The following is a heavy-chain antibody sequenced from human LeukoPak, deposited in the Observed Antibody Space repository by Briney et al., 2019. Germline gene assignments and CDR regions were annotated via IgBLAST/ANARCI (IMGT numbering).Heavy chain of an antibody. J-gene: IGHJ4*02. V-gene: IGHV3-74*01. CDR2: INSDGSST. CDR1: GFTFDDYA. CDR3: ARATGSYYSLGY. D-gene: IGHD1-26*01. Sequence: PGGSLRLSCAASGFTFDDYAMHWVRQAPGKGLVWVSRINSDGSSTSYADSVKGRFTVSRDNAKNTLYLQMNSLRAEDTAVCYCARATGSYYSLGYWGQGTLVTVSS.